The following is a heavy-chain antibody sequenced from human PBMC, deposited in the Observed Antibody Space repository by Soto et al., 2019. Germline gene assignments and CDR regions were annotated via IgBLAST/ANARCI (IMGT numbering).Heavy chain of an antibody. V-gene: IGHV4-59*01. J-gene: IGHJ4*02. CDR3: AAAPRY. Sequence: PSETLSLTCSVSGGSISGYYWSWIRQTPEKGLEWIGCIYYSGSTNYNPSLKSRVTMLIDMSKNQFSLKLTSVSAADTAVYYCAAAPRYWGQGILVTVSS. CDR1: GGSISGYY. D-gene: IGHD2-15*01. CDR2: IYYSGST.